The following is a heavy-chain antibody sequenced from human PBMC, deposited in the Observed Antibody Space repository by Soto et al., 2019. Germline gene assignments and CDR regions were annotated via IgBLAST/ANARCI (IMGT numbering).Heavy chain of an antibody. CDR2: INGDGGST. CDR3: AKVGSPDKFDY. D-gene: IGHD3-10*01. V-gene: IGHV3-74*01. J-gene: IGHJ4*02. Sequence: GGSLRLSCAASGFTFSSYWMHWVRQAPGKGLEWVSRINGDGGSTNYEDSVKGRFTISRDNSKNTLYLQMNSLRAEDTAVYYCAKVGSPDKFDYWGQGTLVTVSS. CDR1: GFTFSSYW.